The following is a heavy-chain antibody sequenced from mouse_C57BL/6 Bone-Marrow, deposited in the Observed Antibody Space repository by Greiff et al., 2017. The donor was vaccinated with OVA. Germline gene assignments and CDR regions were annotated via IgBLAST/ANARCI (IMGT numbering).Heavy chain of an antibody. CDR2: ISNGGGST. J-gene: IGHJ4*01. V-gene: IGHV5-12*01. D-gene: IGHD2-3*01. CDR1: GFTFSDYY. CDR3: ARQYDGYFYYAMDY. Sequence: EVMLVESGGGLVQPGGSLKLSCAASGFTFSDYYMYWVRQTPEKRLEWVAYISNGGGSTYYPDTVKGRFTISRDNAKNTLYLQMSRLKSEDTAMYYCARQYDGYFYYAMDYWGQGTSVTVSS.